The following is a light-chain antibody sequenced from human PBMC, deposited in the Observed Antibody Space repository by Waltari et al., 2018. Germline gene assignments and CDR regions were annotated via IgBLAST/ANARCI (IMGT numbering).Light chain of an antibody. Sequence: DVVMTQSPDSLAVSLGERATINCKSSQSLLYTSNNKNNLAWYQQKPGQPPKILIYWASIRESGVPDGFSGSGAGTDFTLTISGLQAEDVASYFCLQYLHTPRTFGQGTKVEIK. V-gene: IGKV4-1*01. CDR2: WAS. CDR1: QSLLYTSNNKNN. J-gene: IGKJ1*01. CDR3: LQYLHTPRT.